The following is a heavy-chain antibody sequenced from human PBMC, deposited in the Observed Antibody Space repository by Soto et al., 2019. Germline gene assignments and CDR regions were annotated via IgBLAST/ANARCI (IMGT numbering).Heavy chain of an antibody. D-gene: IGHD5-18*01. CDR3: ARSHPYSYALFDY. J-gene: IGHJ4*02. V-gene: IGHV3-13*01. CDR1: GFTFSSYD. Sequence: GGSLRLSCAASGFTFSSYDMHWVRQATGKGLEWVSAIGTAGDTYYPGSVKGRFTISRENAKNSLYLQMDSLRAGDTAVYYCARSHPYSYALFDYWGQGTLVTVSS. CDR2: IGTAGDT.